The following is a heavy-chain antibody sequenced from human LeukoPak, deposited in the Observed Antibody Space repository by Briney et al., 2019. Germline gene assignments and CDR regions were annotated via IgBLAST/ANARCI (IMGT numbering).Heavy chain of an antibody. CDR2: INPNSGGT. CDR1: GYTFTGYY. V-gene: IGHV1-2*02. CDR3: ARGGSGSYFSWLDP. J-gene: IGHJ5*02. D-gene: IGHD3-10*01. Sequence: ASVKVSCKASGYTFTGYYIHWVRQAPGQGLECAGWINPNSGGTNHAQKFQGRVTMTRDTSISTAYMELSRLRSDDTAVYYCARGGSGSYFSWLDPWGQGTLVTVSS.